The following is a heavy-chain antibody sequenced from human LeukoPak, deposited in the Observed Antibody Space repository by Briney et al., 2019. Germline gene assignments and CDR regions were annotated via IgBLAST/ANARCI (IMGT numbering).Heavy chain of an antibody. Sequence: GGSLRLSCAASGFTVSSHDIHWVRQPTGEGLEWVSGVGIAGDIHYGDSVKGRFTIYRGNAKKYLFLQMKRRRTGDTAVYLWRRVLWGGGGFTSGARETLATVSS. V-gene: IGHV3-13*04. CDR2: VGIAGDI. CDR1: GFTVSSHD. D-gene: IGHD3-16*01. CDR3: RRVLWGGGGFTS. J-gene: IGHJ4*02.